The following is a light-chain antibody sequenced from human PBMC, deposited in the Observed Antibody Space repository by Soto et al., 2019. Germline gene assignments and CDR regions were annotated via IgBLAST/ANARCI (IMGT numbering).Light chain of an antibody. CDR1: QTFSSW. V-gene: IGKV1-5*03. Sequence: DIPMTQSPSTLSASVGDRVTITCRASQTFSSWLAWYQQKPGKAPKLLIYKASSLQSGVPSRFSGSGSGTEFTLTISSLQPDDFATYYCQHYNSYPSTFGPGTKVDIQ. CDR2: KAS. CDR3: QHYNSYPST. J-gene: IGKJ3*01.